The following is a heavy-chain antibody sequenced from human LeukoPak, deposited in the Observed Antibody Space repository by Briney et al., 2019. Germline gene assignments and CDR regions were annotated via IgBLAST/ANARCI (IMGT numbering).Heavy chain of an antibody. Sequence: GGSLRLSCAASGFTFSSYAMSWVRQAPGKGLEWVSAISGSGGSTYYADSVKGRFTIPRDNSKNTLYLQMNSLRAEDTAVYYCAKAPGYSGYAPRGYWGQGTLVTVSS. CDR1: GFTFSSYA. V-gene: IGHV3-23*01. CDR2: ISGSGGST. J-gene: IGHJ4*02. D-gene: IGHD5-12*01. CDR3: AKAPGYSGYAPRGY.